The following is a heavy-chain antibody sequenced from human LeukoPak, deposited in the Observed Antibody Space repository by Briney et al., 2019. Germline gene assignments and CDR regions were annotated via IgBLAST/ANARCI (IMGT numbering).Heavy chain of an antibody. D-gene: IGHD2-2*01. V-gene: IGHV1-46*01. J-gene: IGHJ5*02. Sequence: GASVKVSCKASGYTFTSYYMHWVRQAPGQGLEWMGIINPSGGSTSHAQKFQGRVTMTRDTSTSTVYMELSSLRSEDTAVYYCARSRPYCSSTSCSPRLNWFDPWGQGTLVTVSS. CDR1: GYTFTSYY. CDR3: ARSRPYCSSTSCSPRLNWFDP. CDR2: INPSGGST.